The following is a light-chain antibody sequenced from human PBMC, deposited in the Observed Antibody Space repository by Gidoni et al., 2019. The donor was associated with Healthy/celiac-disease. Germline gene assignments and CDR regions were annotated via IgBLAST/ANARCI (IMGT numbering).Light chain of an antibody. V-gene: IGKV1-39*01. CDR1: QSISSY. CDR3: QQSYSTPPYT. Sequence: DIQMTQSPSSLSASVGDRVTITCRASQSISSYLNWYQQKPGKAPKLLIYAASSLQSGVPSRFSGSESGTDFTLTISSLQPEDFATYYCQQSYSTPPYTFXQXTKLEIK. CDR2: AAS. J-gene: IGKJ2*01.